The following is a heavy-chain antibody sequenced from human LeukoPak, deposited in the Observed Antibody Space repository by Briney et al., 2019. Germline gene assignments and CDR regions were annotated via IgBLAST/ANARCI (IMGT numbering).Heavy chain of an antibody. CDR1: GFTFTSYS. CDR2: ISGSGDNT. Sequence: GGSLRLSCAASGFTFTSYSMSWVRQAPGKGLEWVSTISGSGDNTHYADSVKGRFTISRDNSKNTLYLQMNSLRAEDTAVYYCAKDAHCRGGSCYSAYGYWGQGTLVTVSS. CDR3: AKDAHCRGGSCYSAYGY. D-gene: IGHD2-15*01. V-gene: IGHV3-23*01. J-gene: IGHJ4*02.